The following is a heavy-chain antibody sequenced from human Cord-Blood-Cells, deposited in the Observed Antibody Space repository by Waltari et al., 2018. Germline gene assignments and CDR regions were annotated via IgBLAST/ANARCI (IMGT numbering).Heavy chain of an antibody. Sequence: QVQLQQWGAGLLKPSETLSLTCAVYGGSFSGYYWSWIRQPPGKGLEWIGEINHSGSTNSHPSLKSRVTISVDTSKNQFSLKLSSVTAADTAVYYCARVSRAYGELLYSNWFDPWGQGTLVTVSS. V-gene: IGHV4-34*01. J-gene: IGHJ5*02. CDR1: GGSFSGYY. CDR2: INHSGST. D-gene: IGHD3-10*01. CDR3: ARVSRAYGELLYSNWFDP.